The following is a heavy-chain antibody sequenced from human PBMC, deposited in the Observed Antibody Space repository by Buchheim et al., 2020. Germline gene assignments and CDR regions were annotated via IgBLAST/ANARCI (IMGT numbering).Heavy chain of an antibody. CDR1: GFSVSDYY. Sequence: QEQLVQSGGGLVQPGGSLRLSCAASGFSVSDYYMNWIRQVPGKGFEWFSYISRSRNNVFYADSVKGRFTISRDNTQNSLLLQMDNLGADETAGYFCARHQDYNGYFAFDVWGQGT. V-gene: IGHV3-11*01. CDR3: ARHQDYNGYFAFDV. CDR2: ISRSRNNV. D-gene: IGHD3-22*01. J-gene: IGHJ3*01.